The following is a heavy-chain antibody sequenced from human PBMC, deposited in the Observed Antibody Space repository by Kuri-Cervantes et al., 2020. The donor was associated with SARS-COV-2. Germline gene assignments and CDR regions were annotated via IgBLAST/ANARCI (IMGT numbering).Heavy chain of an antibody. CDR3: ARDLGGSNYGGGDY. Sequence: SETLSLTCTVSGGSISSHYRSWIRQPPGKGLEWIGYIYYSGSTNYNPFLKSRVTISVDTSKNQFSLKLSSVTAADTAVYYCARDLGGSNYGGGDYWGQGTLVTVSS. D-gene: IGHD4-23*01. CDR1: GGSISSHY. V-gene: IGHV4-59*11. CDR2: IYYSGST. J-gene: IGHJ4*02.